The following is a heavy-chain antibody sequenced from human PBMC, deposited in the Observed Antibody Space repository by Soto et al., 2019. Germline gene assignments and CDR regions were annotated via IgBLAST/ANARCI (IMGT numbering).Heavy chain of an antibody. D-gene: IGHD5-12*01. CDR1: GFTFSGSA. J-gene: IGHJ4*02. V-gene: IGHV3-73*02. CDR2: IRNKANNYAT. CDR3: IASVDDNFLDH. Sequence: EVQLVESGGGLVQPGGSLKLSCAASGFTFSGSAMHWVRQASGKGLEWVGRIRNKANNYATAYGASVKGRFIISRDESKNTAYLQMNSLKTEVTAVYYCIASVDDNFLDHWAQGSLVTVSS.